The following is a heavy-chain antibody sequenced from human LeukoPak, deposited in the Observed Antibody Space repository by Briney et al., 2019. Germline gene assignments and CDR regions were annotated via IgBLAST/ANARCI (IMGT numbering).Heavy chain of an antibody. CDR3: ASTTVTTGFDY. CDR2: ISADGKTA. CDR1: EFTFNSHV. D-gene: IGHD4-17*01. V-gene: IGHV3-30*03. Sequence: GGSLRLSCAASEFTFNSHVMHWFRQAPGKGLEWVAVISADGKTAHYADSLKGRFTISRDNVKDTLYLQMNSLRAEDTAVYYCASTTVTTGFDYWGQGTLVTVSS. J-gene: IGHJ4*02.